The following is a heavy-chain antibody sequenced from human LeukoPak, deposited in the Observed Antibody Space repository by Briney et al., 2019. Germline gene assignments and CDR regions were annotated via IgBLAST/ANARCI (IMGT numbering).Heavy chain of an antibody. CDR2: ISSSGSTI. Sequence: GGSLRLSCAASGFTFSSYEMNWVRQAPGKGLEWVSYISSSGSTIYYADSVKGRFTISRDDAKNSLYLQMNSLRAEDTAVYYCARDMGGAFDIWGQGTMVTVSS. V-gene: IGHV3-48*03. CDR1: GFTFSSYE. J-gene: IGHJ3*02. CDR3: ARDMGGAFDI. D-gene: IGHD1-26*01.